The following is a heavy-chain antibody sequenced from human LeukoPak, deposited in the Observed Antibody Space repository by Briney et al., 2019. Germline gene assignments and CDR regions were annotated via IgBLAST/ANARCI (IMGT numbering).Heavy chain of an antibody. CDR1: GYTFTSYA. D-gene: IGHD3-3*01. Sequence: ASVKVSFKASGYTFTSYAMHWVRQAPGQGLEWMGWISAYNGNTNYAQKLQGRVTMTTDTSTSTAYMELRSLRSDDTAVYYCARGITIFKTQYYYYGMDVWGQGTTVTVSS. CDR3: ARGITIFKTQYYYYGMDV. J-gene: IGHJ6*02. V-gene: IGHV1-18*01. CDR2: ISAYNGNT.